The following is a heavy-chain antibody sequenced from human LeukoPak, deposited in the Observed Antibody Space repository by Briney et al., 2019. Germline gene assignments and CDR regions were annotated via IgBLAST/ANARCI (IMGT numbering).Heavy chain of an antibody. CDR3: ARMSMHYYDVEGHYWYNWFDS. J-gene: IGHJ5*01. V-gene: IGHV4-34*01. Sequence: SETLSLTCAVDGGSFSGYYWSWIRQPPRKGLEWIGEINHSGSTNYNPSLQSRVSVSIDASKNQFSLRLDSVTAADTATYYCARMSMHYYDVEGHYWYNWFDSWGQGTLVTVSS. CDR2: INHSGST. D-gene: IGHD3-16*01. CDR1: GGSFSGYY.